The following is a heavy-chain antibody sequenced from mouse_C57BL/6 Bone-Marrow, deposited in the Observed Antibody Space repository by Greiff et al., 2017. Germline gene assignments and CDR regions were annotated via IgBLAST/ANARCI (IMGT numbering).Heavy chain of an antibody. CDR2: INPGSGGT. CDR3: ARGLYDYDYLDY. Sequence: VQLQQSGAELVRPGTSVTVSCKASGYAFTNYLIEWVKQRPGQGLEWIGVINPGSGGTNYNEKFKGKATLTADKSSSTAYMQLSSLTSEDSAIYFCARGLYDYDYLDYWGQGTTRTVSS. J-gene: IGHJ2*01. V-gene: IGHV1-54*01. D-gene: IGHD2-4*01. CDR1: GYAFTNYL.